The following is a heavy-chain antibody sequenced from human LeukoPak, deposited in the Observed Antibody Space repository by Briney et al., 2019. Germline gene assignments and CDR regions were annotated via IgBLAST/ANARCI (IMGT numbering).Heavy chain of an antibody. V-gene: IGHV3-23*01. D-gene: IGHD3-16*02. CDR3: AKSRKASTADSVWRTFRYKGGIFDF. Sequence: PGGSLRLSCEASGFIYSSFAMNWVRQAPGKGLEWVSSISGSGVSSDYADSVKGRFTTSGDNSKNTLYLQMNSLGVEDTAIYYCAKSRKASTADSVWRTFRYKGGIFDFWGQGTLVTVSS. CDR2: ISGSGVSS. J-gene: IGHJ4*02. CDR1: GFIYSSFA.